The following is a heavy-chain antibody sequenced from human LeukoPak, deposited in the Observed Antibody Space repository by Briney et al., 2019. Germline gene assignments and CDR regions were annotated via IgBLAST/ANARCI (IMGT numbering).Heavy chain of an antibody. Sequence: HGESLKISCKGSGYSFTNYWIGWVRQMPGKGLEWMGIIYPGDSDTRYSPSFQGQVTISADKSISTAYLQWSSLKASDTAMYYCASPSYDSSGYPYYWGQGTLVTVSS. V-gene: IGHV5-51*01. CDR3: ASPSYDSSGYPYY. CDR1: GYSFTNYW. CDR2: IYPGDSDT. J-gene: IGHJ4*02. D-gene: IGHD3-22*01.